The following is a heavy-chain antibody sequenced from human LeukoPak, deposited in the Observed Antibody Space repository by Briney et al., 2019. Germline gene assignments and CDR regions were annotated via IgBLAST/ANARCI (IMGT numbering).Heavy chain of an antibody. J-gene: IGHJ4*02. V-gene: IGHV4-61*10. D-gene: IGHD3-9*01. Sequence: SETLSLTCTVSGNSISSGDNYWSWIRQPAGKGLEGIGYIFYSGSTNYTNYNPSLKSRVTISVDTSKNQFSLKLSSVTAADTAMYYCARVQESQIDYYFDYWGQGTLVTVSS. CDR3: ARVQESQIDYYFDY. CDR1: GNSISSGDNY. CDR2: IFYSG.